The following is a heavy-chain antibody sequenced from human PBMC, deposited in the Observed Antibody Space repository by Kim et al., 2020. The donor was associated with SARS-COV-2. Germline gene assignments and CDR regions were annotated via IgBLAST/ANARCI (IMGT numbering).Heavy chain of an antibody. Sequence: GGSLRLSCAASGFTFSSYSMNWVRQAPGKGLEWVSSISSSSSYIYYADSVKGRFTISRDNAKNSLYLQMNSLRAEDTAVYYCARGYRAVAGTGFDYWGQGTLVTVSS. D-gene: IGHD6-19*01. CDR2: ISSSSSYI. CDR3: ARGYRAVAGTGFDY. CDR1: GFTFSSYS. J-gene: IGHJ4*02. V-gene: IGHV3-21*01.